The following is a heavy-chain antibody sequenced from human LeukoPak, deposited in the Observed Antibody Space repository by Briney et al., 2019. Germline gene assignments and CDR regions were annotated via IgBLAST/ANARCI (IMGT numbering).Heavy chain of an antibody. CDR1: GGSFSGYY. D-gene: IGHD2-2*01. CDR2: VNHSGST. CDR3: ARMGKLGYCSSTSCYRLKFTFDY. J-gene: IGHJ4*02. V-gene: IGHV4-34*01. Sequence: ASETLSLTCAVYGGSFSGYYWSWIRQPPGKGREGIGEVNHSGSTNYNTSLKSRVTISVDTSKNQFSLKLSSVTAADTAVYYCARMGKLGYCSSTSCYRLKFTFDYWGQGTPVTVSS.